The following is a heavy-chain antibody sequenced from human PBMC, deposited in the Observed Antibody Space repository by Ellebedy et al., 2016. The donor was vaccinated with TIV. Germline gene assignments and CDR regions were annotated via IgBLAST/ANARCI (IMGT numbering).Heavy chain of an antibody. J-gene: IGHJ4*02. CDR1: GASINNNKW. Sequence: MPSETLSLTCAVYGASINNNKWWWSWVRQPPGKGLEWIGEIYHSGSTNSNPSLKSRVTLSIDKSKNQFSLKLSSVTAADTALYYCAGDGYYQDSMSFHYWGRGTLVTVSS. CDR2: IYHSGST. V-gene: IGHV4-4*02. CDR3: AGDGYYQDSMSFHY. D-gene: IGHD2-2*01.